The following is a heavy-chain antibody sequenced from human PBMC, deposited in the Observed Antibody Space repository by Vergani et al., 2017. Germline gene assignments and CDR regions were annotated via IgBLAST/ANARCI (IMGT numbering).Heavy chain of an antibody. CDR1: GGSISSGSYY. J-gene: IGHJ6*02. Sequence: QVQLQESGPGLVKPSQTLSLTCTVSGGSISSGSYYWSWIRQPAGKGLEWIGRIYTSGSTNYNPSLKSRVTISVDTSKNQFSLKLSSVTAADTAVYYCAREVAGVYGMDVWGQGTTVTVSS. CDR2: IYTSGST. D-gene: IGHD6-19*01. V-gene: IGHV4-61*02. CDR3: AREVAGVYGMDV.